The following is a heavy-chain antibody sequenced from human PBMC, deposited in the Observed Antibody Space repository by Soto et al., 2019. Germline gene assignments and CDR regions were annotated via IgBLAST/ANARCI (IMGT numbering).Heavy chain of an antibody. CDR2: IYYSGST. Sequence: SETLSLTCTVSGGSISSGDYYWSWIRQPPGKGLEWIGYIYYSGSTYYNPSLKSRVTISVDTSKNQFSLKLSSVTAADTAVYYCARGLWGVATNWCDPWGQGTLVTVSS. CDR3: ARGLWGVATNWCDP. D-gene: IGHD5-12*01. J-gene: IGHJ5*02. CDR1: GGSISSGDYY. V-gene: IGHV4-30-4*01.